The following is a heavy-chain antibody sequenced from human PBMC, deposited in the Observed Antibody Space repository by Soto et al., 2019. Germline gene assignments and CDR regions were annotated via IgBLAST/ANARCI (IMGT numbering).Heavy chain of an antibody. D-gene: IGHD2-15*01. CDR1: GGSISSYY. J-gene: IGHJ6*02. V-gene: IGHV4-4*07. CDR3: AREKCSGGSCYSYYYYGMDV. CDR2: IYTSGST. Sequence: PSETLSLTCTVSGGSISSYYWSWIRQPAGKGLEWIGRIYTSGSTNYNPSLKSRVTMSVDTSKNQFSLKLSSVTAADTAVYYCAREKCSGGSCYSYYYYGMDVWGQGTTVTVSS.